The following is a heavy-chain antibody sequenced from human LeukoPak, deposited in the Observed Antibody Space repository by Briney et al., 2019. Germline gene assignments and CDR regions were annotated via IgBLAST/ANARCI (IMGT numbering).Heavy chain of an antibody. J-gene: IGHJ4*02. CDR1: GGSISSQY. CDR2: LYYTGST. CDR3: ARHKPTVGFNGYGFFDY. D-gene: IGHD5-12*01. V-gene: IGHV4-59*08. Sequence: PSETLSLTCTVSGGSISSQYWSWIRQPPGKGLEWIGYLYYTGSTNYNPSLKSRVTISVDTSNNQFSLKMSSVTAADTAVYYCARHKPTVGFNGYGFFDYWGQGTLVTASS.